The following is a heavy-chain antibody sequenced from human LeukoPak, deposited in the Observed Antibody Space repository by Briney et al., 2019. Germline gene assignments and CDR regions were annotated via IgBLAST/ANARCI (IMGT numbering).Heavy chain of an antibody. V-gene: IGHV3-7*05. CDR1: GFTFSSHW. D-gene: IGHD3-10*01. Sequence: GGSLRLSCVGSGFTFSSHWMSWVRQAPGKGLEWVANIKQDGSGVDYVDSVKGRFTISRDNAKNSLFLQMNSLRAEDTAVYYCERDFIWGQGTLATVSS. J-gene: IGHJ4*02. CDR2: IKQDGSGV. CDR3: ERDFI.